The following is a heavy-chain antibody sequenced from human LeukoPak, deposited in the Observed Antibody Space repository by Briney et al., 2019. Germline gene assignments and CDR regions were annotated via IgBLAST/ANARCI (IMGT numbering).Heavy chain of an antibody. Sequence: GGSLRLSCAASGFTFSSYAMSWVRQAPEKGLEWVSAISGSGGSTYYADSVKGRFTISRDNSKNTLYLQMNSLRAEDTAVYYCYLGRYSVFGSPIAGDYWGQGTLVTVSS. J-gene: IGHJ4*02. CDR1: GFTFSSYA. CDR2: ISGSGGST. CDR3: YLGRYSVFGSPIAGDY. D-gene: IGHD6-19*01. V-gene: IGHV3-23*01.